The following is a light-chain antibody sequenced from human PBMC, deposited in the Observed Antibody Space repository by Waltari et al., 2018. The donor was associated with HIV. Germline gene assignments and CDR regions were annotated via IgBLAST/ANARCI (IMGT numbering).Light chain of an antibody. CDR3: GTWDSSLNAGV. V-gene: IGLV1-51*01. CDR1: SSNLGNDF. J-gene: IGLJ3*02. CDR2: DKD. Sequence: QSMLTQPPSVSAAPGQKVTISCSRSSSNLGNDFVSWYQHLPGAAPKLVIYDKDTRPSGIPDRFSGSKSGASATLVITELQTGDEGDYYCGTWDSSLNAGVFGGGTKLTVL.